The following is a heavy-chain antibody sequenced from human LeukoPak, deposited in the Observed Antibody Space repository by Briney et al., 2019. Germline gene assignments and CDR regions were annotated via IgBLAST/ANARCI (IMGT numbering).Heavy chain of an antibody. Sequence: GASLRLSCAASGFTFSDFYMTWIRQAPGKGLECLSYISPTGSDISYADSVKGRFTISRDNAKNSLYLQMNSLRDDDTAVYYCTRDPRLTDYWGQGTLVTVSS. J-gene: IGHJ4*02. V-gene: IGHV3-11*04. CDR3: TRDPRLTDY. CDR2: ISPTGSDI. CDR1: GFTFSDFY.